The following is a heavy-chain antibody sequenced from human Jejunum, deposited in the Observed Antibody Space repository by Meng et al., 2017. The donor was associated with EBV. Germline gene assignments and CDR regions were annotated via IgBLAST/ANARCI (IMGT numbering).Heavy chain of an antibody. CDR3: ARDRSNSDY. CDR1: GYDFINSG. V-gene: IGHV1-18*01. J-gene: IGHJ4*02. D-gene: IGHD5-24*01. Sequence: QVQPVQSGAEVKKPGASVKVSCKASGYDFINSGISWVRQAPGQGLEWMGWISVYRGNTNYAQRFQDRVTLTTNTSTSTVYMELRSLTSDDTAVYYCARDRSNSDYWGQGTLVTVSS. CDR2: ISVYRGNT.